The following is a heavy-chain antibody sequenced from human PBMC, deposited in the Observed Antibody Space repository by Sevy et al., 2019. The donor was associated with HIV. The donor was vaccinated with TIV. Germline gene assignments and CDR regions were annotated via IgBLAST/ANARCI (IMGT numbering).Heavy chain of an antibody. Sequence: SETLSLTCTVSGGSISSGGYYWSWIRQHPGKGLEWIGYIYYSGSTYYNPSLKSRVTISVDTSKNQFSLKLSSVTAADTAVYYWARVRRRGGGAYYFDYWGQGTLVTVSS. V-gene: IGHV4-31*03. CDR3: ARVRRRGGGAYYFDY. J-gene: IGHJ4*02. CDR2: IYYSGST. CDR1: GGSISSGGYY. D-gene: IGHD3-16*01.